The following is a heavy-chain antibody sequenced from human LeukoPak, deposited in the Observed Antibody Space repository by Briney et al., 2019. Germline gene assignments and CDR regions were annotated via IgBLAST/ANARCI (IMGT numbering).Heavy chain of an antibody. CDR3: TRREDRTGYSDY. J-gene: IGHJ4*02. CDR1: GYSFTTYW. Sequence: GESLKISCKTSGYSFTTYWIAWVRQMPGKGLEWMGIIHPGRSDIRHSPSFQGPVTISADKSISTAYLQRSSLEASDTAMYYCTRREDRTGYSDYWGQGTLVTVSS. V-gene: IGHV5-51*01. D-gene: IGHD3-22*01. CDR2: IHPGRSDI.